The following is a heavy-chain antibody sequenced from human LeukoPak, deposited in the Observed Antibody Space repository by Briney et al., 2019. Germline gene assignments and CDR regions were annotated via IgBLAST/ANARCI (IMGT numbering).Heavy chain of an antibody. V-gene: IGHV4-34*01. J-gene: IGHJ5*02. D-gene: IGHD3-3*01. CDR1: GGSFSGYY. CDR2: INHSGST. Sequence: SETLSLTCAVYGGSFSGYYWSWIRQPPGKGLEWIGEINHSGSTNYNPSLKSRVTISVDTSKNQFSLKLSSVTAADTAVYYCARHGVGIIYDFWSGYYNWFDPWGQGTLVTVSS. CDR3: ARHGVGIIYDFWSGYYNWFDP.